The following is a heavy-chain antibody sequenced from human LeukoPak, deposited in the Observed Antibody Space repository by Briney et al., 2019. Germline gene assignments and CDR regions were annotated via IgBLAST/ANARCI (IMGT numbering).Heavy chain of an antibody. Sequence: PGGSLRLSCAASGFTLSKSWIFWVRQAPGKGLGSVSRINTDGTVTTYADSVKGRFTVSRDNADNTMFLQMNSVRDEDTAVYYCATKQWLAPPPDSWGQGTPVTVSS. CDR1: GFTLSKSW. D-gene: IGHD6-19*01. J-gene: IGHJ4*02. V-gene: IGHV3-74*01. CDR2: INTDGTVT. CDR3: ATKQWLAPPPDS.